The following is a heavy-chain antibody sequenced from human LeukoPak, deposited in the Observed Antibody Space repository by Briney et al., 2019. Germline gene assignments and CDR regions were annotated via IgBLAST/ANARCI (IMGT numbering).Heavy chain of an antibody. CDR2: INHSGST. J-gene: IGHJ3*02. Sequence: SETLSLTCAVYGGSFSGYYWSWIRQPPGKGLEWIGEINHSGSTNYNSSLKSRVTISVDTSKNQFSLKLSSVTAADTAVYYCASLDPDAFDIWGQGTMVTVSS. D-gene: IGHD2-2*03. CDR1: GGSFSGYY. CDR3: ASLDPDAFDI. V-gene: IGHV4-34*01.